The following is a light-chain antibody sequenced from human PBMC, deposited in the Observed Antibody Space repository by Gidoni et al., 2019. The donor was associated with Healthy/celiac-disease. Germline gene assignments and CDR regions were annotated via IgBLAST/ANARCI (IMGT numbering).Light chain of an antibody. CDR1: QSISLW. CDR2: KAS. Sequence: DIHMPHSPSTLSASVGDRVTITCRASQSISLWLAWYQQKPGKAPKLLIYKASSLESGVPSRFSGSGSGTEFTLTISSLQPDDFATDYCQQYNSYRMYTFGQGTKLEIK. V-gene: IGKV1-5*03. J-gene: IGKJ2*01. CDR3: QQYNSYRMYT.